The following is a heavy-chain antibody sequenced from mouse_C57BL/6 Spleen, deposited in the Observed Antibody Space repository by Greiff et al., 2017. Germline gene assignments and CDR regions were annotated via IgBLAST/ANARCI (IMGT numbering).Heavy chain of an antibody. D-gene: IGHD1-3*01. Sequence: QVQLQQPGAELVKPGASVKMSCKASGYTFTSYWITWVKQRPGQGLEWIGDIYPGSGSTNDNEKFKSKATLTVDTSSSTAYMQLSSLTSEDSAVYYCARQEELNYNPYYAMDYWGQGTSVTVSS. CDR1: GYTFTSYW. V-gene: IGHV1-55*01. CDR2: IYPGSGST. CDR3: ARQEELNYNPYYAMDY. J-gene: IGHJ4*01.